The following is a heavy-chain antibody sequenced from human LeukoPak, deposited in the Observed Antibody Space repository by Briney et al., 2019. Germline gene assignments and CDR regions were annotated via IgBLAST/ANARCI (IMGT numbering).Heavy chain of an antibody. CDR1: GCTISSRRYY. CDR2: SYYSGST. Sequence: SETLCLTCTVSGCTISSRRYYWVWIRQPPGKGLEWRVSSYYSGSTYSDPSLNSRGTICVDASKNQFSLKLSSVNAADTAVYYCARQLGYCSSTSCYADKVDYWGQGTLVTVSS. D-gene: IGHD2-2*01. CDR3: ARQLGYCSSTSCYADKVDY. V-gene: IGHV4-39*01. J-gene: IGHJ4*02.